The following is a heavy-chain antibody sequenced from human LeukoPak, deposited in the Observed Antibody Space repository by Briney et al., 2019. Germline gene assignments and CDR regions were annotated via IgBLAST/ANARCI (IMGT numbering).Heavy chain of an antibody. V-gene: IGHV3-21*01. CDR1: GFTFSSYS. J-gene: IGHJ4*02. Sequence: PGGSLRLSCATSGFTFSSYSMNWVRQAPGKGLEWVSSITGKSSFINYADSVKGRFTISRDNAKNSLYLQMNTLRAEDTAVYYCAWLYSSSWYLDYWGQGTLVTVSS. CDR2: ITGKSSFI. D-gene: IGHD6-13*01. CDR3: AWLYSSSWYLDY.